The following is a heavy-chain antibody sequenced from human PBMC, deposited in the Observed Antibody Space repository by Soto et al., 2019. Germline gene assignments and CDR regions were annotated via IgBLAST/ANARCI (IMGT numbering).Heavy chain of an antibody. V-gene: IGHV3-15*01. CDR1: GFTFSNAW. CDR2: IKSKTNGGTT. J-gene: IGHJ6*02. Sequence: GGSLRLSCAASGFTFSNAWMSWVRQALGKGLEWVGRIKSKTNGGTTDYAASVRGSFTISRDDSKNTLYLQMNSLKTEDTAVYYCTTGVTSRGMDVWGQGTTVTVSS. CDR3: TTGVTSRGMDV. D-gene: IGHD2-21*02.